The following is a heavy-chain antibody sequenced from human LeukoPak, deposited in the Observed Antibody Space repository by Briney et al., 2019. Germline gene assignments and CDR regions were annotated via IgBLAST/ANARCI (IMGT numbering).Heavy chain of an antibody. CDR1: GFTFSSYS. CDR2: ISSSSSYI. CDR3: ARGGGIAVAGPPNWFDP. J-gene: IGHJ5*02. Sequence: GGSLRLSCAASGFTFSSYSMNWVRQAPGKGLEWVSSISSSSSYIYYADSVKGRSTISRDNAKNSLYLQMNSLRAEDTAVYYCARGGGIAVAGPPNWFDPWGQGTLVTVSS. V-gene: IGHV3-21*01. D-gene: IGHD6-19*01.